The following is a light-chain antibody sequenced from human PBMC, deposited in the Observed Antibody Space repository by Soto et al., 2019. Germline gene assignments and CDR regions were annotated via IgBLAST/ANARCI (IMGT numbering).Light chain of an antibody. V-gene: IGKV3-20*01. CDR3: QHYVERSPIT. J-gene: IGKJ5*01. CDR2: GAS. CDR1: QSVTNSF. Sequence: EIVLTQSQDTLSLSPGERATLSCSASQSVTNSFLAWYQQKPGQAPRLLIYGASRRATGIPDRFSGSGSGTDFTLTISRLEPEDFALYYCQHYVERSPITFGQGTRLEI.